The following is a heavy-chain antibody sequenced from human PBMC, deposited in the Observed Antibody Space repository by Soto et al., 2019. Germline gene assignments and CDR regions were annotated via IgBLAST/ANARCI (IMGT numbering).Heavy chain of an antibody. Sequence: QVQLVQSGAEVKKPGASVKVSCKASGYTFTSYGISWVRQAPGHGLEWMGWISAYNGNTNYAQKLHGRVTMTTDTSTSTAYMELRSLRSDDTAVYYCASYSSGWYAYDAFDIWGQGTMVTVSS. CDR1: GYTFTSYG. V-gene: IGHV1-18*01. CDR3: ASYSSGWYAYDAFDI. CDR2: ISAYNGNT. J-gene: IGHJ3*02. D-gene: IGHD6-19*01.